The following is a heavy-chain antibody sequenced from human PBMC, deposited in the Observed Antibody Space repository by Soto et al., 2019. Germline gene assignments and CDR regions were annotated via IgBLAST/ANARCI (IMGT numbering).Heavy chain of an antibody. CDR2: IYYTGRT. Sequence: QVQLQESGPGLVKPSETLSLTCTVSGGSISNYYWSWIRQPPGKGLEWIGYIYYTGRTNYNPSLNSPVTISVDTSKNRFSLKLNSVTAADTAVYYCASHLDVVATMFDYWGQGTLVTVSS. CDR1: GGSISNYY. J-gene: IGHJ4*02. D-gene: IGHD5-12*01. V-gene: IGHV4-59*08. CDR3: ASHLDVVATMFDY.